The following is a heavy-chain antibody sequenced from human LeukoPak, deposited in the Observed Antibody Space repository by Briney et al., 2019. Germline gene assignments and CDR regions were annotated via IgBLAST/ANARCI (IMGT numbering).Heavy chain of an antibody. D-gene: IGHD4-17*01. J-gene: IGHJ3*02. Sequence: SLKPSCKSSGYTFTSFTINSVRHAPGQRLERIKCINIANGNTTYTQNFHGRVTITRDTSASTAYMDLSSLRSEDTAVYYCAREDYDDAFDIWAQGTMVTVSS. V-gene: IGHV1-3*04. CDR3: AREDYDDAFDI. CDR1: GYTFTSFT. CDR2: INIANGNT.